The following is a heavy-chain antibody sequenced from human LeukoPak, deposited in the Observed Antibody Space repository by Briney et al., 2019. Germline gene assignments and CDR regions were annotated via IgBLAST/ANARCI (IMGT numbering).Heavy chain of an antibody. CDR1: GYTFTDSF. D-gene: IGHD1-1*01. CDR3: ARDLASTSNWEFDY. V-gene: IGHV1-2*06. Sequence: GASVKVSCEASGYTFTDSFIHWVRQAPGQGREWMGRMNAKSGVTMYAQTLQDRVTMTRDTSISTAYMELSRLTSDDTALYYCARDLASTSNWEFDYWGQGTLVTVSS. CDR2: MNAKSGVT. J-gene: IGHJ4*02.